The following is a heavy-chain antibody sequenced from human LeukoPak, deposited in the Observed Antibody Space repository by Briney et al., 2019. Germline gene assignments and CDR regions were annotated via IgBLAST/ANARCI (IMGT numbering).Heavy chain of an antibody. Sequence: GGSLRLSCAASGFTFSSYAMSWVRQAPGKGLEWVSAISGSGGSTYYADSVKGRFTISRDNSKNTLYLQMNSLRAEDTAVYYCVRVIFVVVIANALDYWGQGTLVTVSS. V-gene: IGHV3-23*01. CDR2: ISGSGGST. J-gene: IGHJ4*02. D-gene: IGHD2-21*01. CDR3: VRVIFVVVIANALDY. CDR1: GFTFSSYA.